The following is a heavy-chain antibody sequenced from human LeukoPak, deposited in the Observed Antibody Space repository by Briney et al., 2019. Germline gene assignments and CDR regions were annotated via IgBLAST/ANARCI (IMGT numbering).Heavy chain of an antibody. CDR3: VRGGANPNFAYMDV. CDR2: ISGEGNKE. V-gene: IGHV3-30*03. D-gene: IGHD4/OR15-4a*01. J-gene: IGHJ6*03. CDR1: GFTFSNYG. Sequence: GGSLRLSCAGSGFTFSNYGMHWVRQAPGKGLDWIAVISGEGNKEYYADSVKGRFTISRDNAKDSLHLQMSSLTPEDTAVYFCVRGGANPNFAYMDVWGNGTTVTVSS.